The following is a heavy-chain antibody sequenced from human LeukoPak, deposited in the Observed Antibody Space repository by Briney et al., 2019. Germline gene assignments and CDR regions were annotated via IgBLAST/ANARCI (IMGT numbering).Heavy chain of an antibody. Sequence: GESLKISCKGSGYSFTSYWIGWVRQMPGKGLEWMGIIYPGDSDTRYSPSFQGQVTISADKSVSTAYLQWSSLKASDTAMYYCARYGPPAAIFRWFDPWGQGTLVTVSS. D-gene: IGHD2-2*01. J-gene: IGHJ5*02. CDR1: GYSFTSYW. CDR2: IYPGDSDT. V-gene: IGHV5-51*01. CDR3: ARYGPPAAIFRWFDP.